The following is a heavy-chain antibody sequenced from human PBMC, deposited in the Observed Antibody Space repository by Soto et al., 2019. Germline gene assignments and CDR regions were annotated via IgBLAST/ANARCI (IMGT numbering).Heavy chain of an antibody. Sequence: EVQLVESGGGLVQPGGSLRLSCAASGFTFSIYWRHRVRHAPGKGPVWVSRIDNAGSSARYADSMKGRFTISRDNAKNTVYLQMNSLRAEDMAVYYCTRVGGSVSGLDVWGQGTTVTVSS. V-gene: IGHV3-74*01. CDR3: TRVGGSVSGLDV. CDR1: GFTFSIYW. CDR2: IDNAGSSA. D-gene: IGHD5-12*01. J-gene: IGHJ6*02.